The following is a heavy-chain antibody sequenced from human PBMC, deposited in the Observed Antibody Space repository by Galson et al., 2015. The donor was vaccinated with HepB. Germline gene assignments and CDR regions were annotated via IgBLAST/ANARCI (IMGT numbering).Heavy chain of an antibody. CDR2: IRSKAYGGTT. CDR1: GFTFGDYA. V-gene: IGHV3-49*04. J-gene: IGHJ4*02. CDR3: TRDPGIAAAGYYFDY. Sequence: SLRHSCAASGFTFGDYAMSWVRQAPGKGLEWVGFIRSKAYGGTTEYAASVKGRFTISRDDSKSIAYLQMNSLKTEDTAVYYCTRDPGIAAAGYYFDYWGQGTLVTVSS. D-gene: IGHD6-13*01.